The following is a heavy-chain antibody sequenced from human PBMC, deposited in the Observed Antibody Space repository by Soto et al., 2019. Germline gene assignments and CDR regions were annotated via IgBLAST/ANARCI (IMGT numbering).Heavy chain of an antibody. J-gene: IGHJ4*02. CDR2: IYYSGST. Sequence: PSETLSLTSTVSGGSISSGGYYWSWIRQHPGKGLEWIGYIYYSGSTNYSPSFQGHVTISADKSISTAYLQWSSLKASDSAMYFCARHYYYDSSYYYPTNTQLPLDYWGQGTLVTVSS. CDR1: GGSISSGGYY. D-gene: IGHD3-22*01. CDR3: ARHYYYDSSYYYPTNTQLPLDY. V-gene: IGHV4-31*01.